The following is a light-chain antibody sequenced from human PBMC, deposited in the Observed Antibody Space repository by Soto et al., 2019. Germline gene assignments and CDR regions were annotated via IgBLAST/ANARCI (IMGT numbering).Light chain of an antibody. V-gene: IGKV1-5*01. Sequence: DIQMTQYPSTLSASVGDRVTITCRASQSISGWLAWYQQKPGKAPKVLIYEASNLESGVPSMFSGSGFGTEFTLTISNLQTDDFATYYCQQYNSWWTFGQGTKVE. CDR1: QSISGW. CDR2: EAS. CDR3: QQYNSWWT. J-gene: IGKJ1*01.